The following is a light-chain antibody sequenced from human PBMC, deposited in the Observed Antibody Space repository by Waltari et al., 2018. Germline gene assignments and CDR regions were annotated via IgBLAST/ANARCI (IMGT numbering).Light chain of an antibody. CDR3: QQYNNWPPWT. V-gene: IGKV3-15*01. Sequence: ACAHQPPGLRPSLLRDGDATRAPGSPDRFSGSGSGTEFILTISSLQSEDFAVYYCQQYNNWPPWTFGQGTKVEIK. CDR2: GDA. J-gene: IGKJ1*01.